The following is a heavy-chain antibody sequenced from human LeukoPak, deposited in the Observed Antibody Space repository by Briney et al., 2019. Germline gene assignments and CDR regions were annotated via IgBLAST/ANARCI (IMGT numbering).Heavy chain of an antibody. Sequence: ASVKVSCKASGYTFTGYYMHWVRQAPGQGLEWMGWINPNSGGTNYAQKFQGRVTMTRDTSISTAYMELSRLRSDDTAVYYCARVPNPGIAAAGTSDFDYWGQGTLVTVSS. J-gene: IGHJ4*02. CDR2: INPNSGGT. CDR3: ARVPNPGIAAAGTSDFDY. V-gene: IGHV1-2*02. D-gene: IGHD6-13*01. CDR1: GYTFTGYY.